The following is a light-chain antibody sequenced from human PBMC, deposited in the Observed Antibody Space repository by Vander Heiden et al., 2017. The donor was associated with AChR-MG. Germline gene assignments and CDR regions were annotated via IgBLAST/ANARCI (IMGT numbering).Light chain of an antibody. V-gene: IGLV1-47*01. CDR1: SSNSGSNY. CDR2: RNN. J-gene: IGLJ2*01. Sequence: QSVLTPPPSASGSPGQRVTIPCSGSSSNSGSNYLYWYQQLPGTAAKLLIYRNNQRPSGGPARFSGSKSGTSASPAISGLRSEEEADYYCAAWDDSLSGLVVFGGGTKLTVL. CDR3: AAWDDSLSGLVV.